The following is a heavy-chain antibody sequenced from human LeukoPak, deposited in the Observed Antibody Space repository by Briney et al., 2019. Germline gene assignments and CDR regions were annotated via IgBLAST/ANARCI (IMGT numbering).Heavy chain of an antibody. CDR1: GGSLSSSSSY. CDR2: IYYSGST. V-gene: IGHV4-39*07. J-gene: IGHJ4*02. D-gene: IGHD3/OR15-3a*01. Sequence: SETPSLTCTVSGGSLSSSSSYWGWIRQPPGKGLEWIGSIYYSGSTYYNPSLKSRVTISVDTSKNQFSLKLSSVTAADTAVYYCAGVLWTGGSYIDYWGQGTLVTVSS. CDR3: AGVLWTGGSYIDY.